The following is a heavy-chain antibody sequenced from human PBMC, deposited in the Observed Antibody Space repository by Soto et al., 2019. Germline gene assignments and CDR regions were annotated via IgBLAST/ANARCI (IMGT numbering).Heavy chain of an antibody. D-gene: IGHD3-22*01. V-gene: IGHV1-58*01. Sequence: ASVKVSCKASGFTFTSSAVQWVRRARGQRLEWIGWIVVGSGNTNYAQKFQERVTITRDMSTSTAYMELSSLRSEDTAVYYCAADLYYDSSGYSNWFDPWGQGTLVTVSS. J-gene: IGHJ5*02. CDR1: GFTFTSSA. CDR2: IVVGSGNT. CDR3: AADLYYDSSGYSNWFDP.